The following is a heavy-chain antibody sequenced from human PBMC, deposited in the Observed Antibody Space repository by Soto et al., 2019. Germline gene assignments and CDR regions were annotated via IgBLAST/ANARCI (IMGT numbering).Heavy chain of an antibody. CDR3: ARGQEIVLVPADIPRGAFDI. J-gene: IGHJ3*02. CDR1: GYTFTGYY. CDR2: INPNSGGT. V-gene: IGHV1-2*04. D-gene: IGHD2-2*01. Sequence: QVQLVQSGAEVKKPGASVKVSCKASGYTFTGYYMHWVRQALGQGLEWMGWINPNSGGTNYAQKFQGWVTMTRDTSISTAYMELSRLRSDDTAVYYCARGQEIVLVPADIPRGAFDIWGQGTMVTVSS.